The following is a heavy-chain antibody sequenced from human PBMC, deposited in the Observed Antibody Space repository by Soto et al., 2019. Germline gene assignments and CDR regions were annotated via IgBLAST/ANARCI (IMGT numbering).Heavy chain of an antibody. CDR2: IYYSGST. D-gene: IGHD1-26*01. V-gene: IGHV4-61*01. CDR1: GGSVSSGSYY. Sequence: QVQLQESGPGLVKPSETLSLTCTVSGGSVSSGSYYWSWIRQPPGKGLEWIGYIYYSGSTNYNPSLKRRVTISVDTFKNQFSLKLSSVTAADTAVYYCARAPTSYSGSYPCDYWGQGTLVTVSS. J-gene: IGHJ4*02. CDR3: ARAPTSYSGSYPCDY.